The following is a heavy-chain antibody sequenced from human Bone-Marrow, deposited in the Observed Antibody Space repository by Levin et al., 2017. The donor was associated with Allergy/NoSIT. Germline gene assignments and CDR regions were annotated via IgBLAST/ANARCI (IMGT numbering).Heavy chain of an antibody. CDR1: GYSFTSYW. CDR2: IYPGDSDA. J-gene: IGHJ4*02. Sequence: KVSCKGSGYSFTSYWIGWVRQLPGKGLEWMGIIYPGDSDATYSPSFQGQVTMSVDKSIRTAYLPRSSLKASDTAMYYCARRGFDDCSGTSCYSLNDWGQGTVVTVSS. D-gene: IGHD2-15*01. CDR3: ARRGFDDCSGTSCYSLND. V-gene: IGHV5-51*01.